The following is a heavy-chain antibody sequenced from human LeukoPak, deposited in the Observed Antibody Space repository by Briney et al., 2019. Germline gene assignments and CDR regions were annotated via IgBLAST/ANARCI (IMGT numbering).Heavy chain of an antibody. CDR3: ARDHGDYDFWSGYTTNWFDP. J-gene: IGHJ5*02. CDR1: GGSISSYY. D-gene: IGHD3-3*01. V-gene: IGHV4-59*01. CDR2: IYYSGST. Sequence: SETLSLTCTVSGGSISSYYWSWIRQPPGKGLEWSGYIYYSGSTNYNPSLKSRVTISVDTSKNQFSLKLSSVTAADTAVYYCARDHGDYDFWSGYTTNWFDPWGQGTLVTVSS.